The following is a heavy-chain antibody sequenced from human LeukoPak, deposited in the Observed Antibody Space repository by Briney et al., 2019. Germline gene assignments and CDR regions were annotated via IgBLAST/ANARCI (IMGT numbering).Heavy chain of an antibody. CDR2: INHSGST. D-gene: IGHD3-16*02. V-gene: IGHV4-34*01. J-gene: IGHJ5*02. CDR3: ARGNYYVWGSYRYGFDP. CDR1: GGSFSGYY. Sequence: PSETLSLTCAVYGGSFSGYYWSWIRQPPGKGLEWIGEINHSGSTNYNPSLKSRVTLSVDTSKHQFSLKLSSVTAADTAVYYCARGNYYVWGSYRYGFDPWGQGTLVTVSS.